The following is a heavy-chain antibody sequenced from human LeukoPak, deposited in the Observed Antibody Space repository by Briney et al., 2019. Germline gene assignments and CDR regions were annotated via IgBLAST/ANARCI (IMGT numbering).Heavy chain of an antibody. CDR2: ISSSSDYT. J-gene: IGHJ5*02. Sequence: GGSLRLSCAASGFTFSDYYMAWIRQAPGKGLEWVSYISSSSDYTNYADSVRGRFTISRDNAKNSLYLQMNSLRAEDTAVYYCAWPSYSSSWDPGWFDPWGQGTLITVSS. CDR1: GFTFSDYY. CDR3: AWPSYSSSWDPGWFDP. D-gene: IGHD6-13*01. V-gene: IGHV3-11*06.